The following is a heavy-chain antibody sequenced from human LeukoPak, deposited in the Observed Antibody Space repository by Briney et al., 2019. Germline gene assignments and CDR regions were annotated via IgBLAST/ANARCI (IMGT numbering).Heavy chain of an antibody. Sequence: PGGSLRLSCAASGFTFSSYEMNWVRQAPGKGLEWVSSISSSSSYIYYADSVKGRFTISRDNAKNSLYLQMNSLRAEDTAVYYCARSLVDTAMRKTTDAFDIWGQGTMVTVSS. V-gene: IGHV3-21*01. D-gene: IGHD5-18*01. J-gene: IGHJ3*02. CDR3: ARSLVDTAMRKTTDAFDI. CDR2: ISSSSSYI. CDR1: GFTFSSYE.